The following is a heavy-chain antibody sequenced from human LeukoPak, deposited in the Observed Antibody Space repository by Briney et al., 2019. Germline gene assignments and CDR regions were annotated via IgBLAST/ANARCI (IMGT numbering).Heavy chain of an antibody. V-gene: IGHV3-66*02. D-gene: IGHD3-22*01. CDR3: ARDPTRHYYDSSGYGP. J-gene: IGHJ5*02. CDR2: IYSGGST. CDR1: GFTVSSNY. Sequence: PGGSLRLSCAASGFTVSSNYMSWVRRAPGKRLEWVSVIYSGGSTYYADSVKGRFTISRDNSKNTLYLQMNSLRAEDTAVYYCARDPTRHYYDSSGYGPWGQGTLVTVSS.